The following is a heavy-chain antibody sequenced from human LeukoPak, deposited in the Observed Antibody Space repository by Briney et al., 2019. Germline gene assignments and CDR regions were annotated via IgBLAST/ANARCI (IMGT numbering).Heavy chain of an antibody. CDR3: AKAWPAAGTFDS. D-gene: IGHD6-13*01. Sequence: GGSLRLSCAASGFTFSSYAMTWVRQAPGKGLEWVSTILPGGRDTYYADSVKGRFTISRDTSKNTLYLQMNTLRVEDTAVYYCAKAWPAAGTFDSWGQGSLVTVSS. CDR1: GFTFSSYA. J-gene: IGHJ4*02. CDR2: ILPGGRDT. V-gene: IGHV3-23*01.